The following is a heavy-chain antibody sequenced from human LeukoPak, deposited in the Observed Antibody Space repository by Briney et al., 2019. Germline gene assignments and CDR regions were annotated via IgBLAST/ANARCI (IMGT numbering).Heavy chain of an antibody. D-gene: IGHD3-10*01. CDR2: IIPIFGTA. V-gene: IGHV1-69*13. CDR3: ASNLVRGSPYFDY. J-gene: IGHJ4*02. Sequence: SVKVSFTASGGTFSSYAISWVRQAPGQGLEWMGGIIPIFGTANYAQKFQGRVTITADESTSTAYKELSSLRSEDTAVYYCASNLVRGSPYFDYWGQGTLVTVSS. CDR1: GGTFSSYA.